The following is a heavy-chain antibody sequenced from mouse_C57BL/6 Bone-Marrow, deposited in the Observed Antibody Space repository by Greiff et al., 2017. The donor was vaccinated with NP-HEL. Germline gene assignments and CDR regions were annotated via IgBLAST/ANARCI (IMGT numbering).Heavy chain of an antibody. CDR2: IDPETGGT. J-gene: IGHJ4*01. Sequence: VQLQQSGAELVRPGASVTLSCKASGYAFTDYEMHWVKQTPVHGLEWIGAIDPETGGTAYNQKFKGKAILTADKSSSTAYMELRSLTSEDSAVYYCTRRGNRWGQGTSVTVSS. D-gene: IGHD2-1*01. CDR1: GYAFTDYE. V-gene: IGHV1-15*01. CDR3: TRRGNR.